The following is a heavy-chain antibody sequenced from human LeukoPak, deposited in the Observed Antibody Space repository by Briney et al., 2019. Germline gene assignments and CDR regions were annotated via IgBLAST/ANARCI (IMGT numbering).Heavy chain of an antibody. CDR2: IYSGGST. V-gene: IGHV3-66*02. CDR1: GFTVSSNY. J-gene: IGHJ4*02. CDR3: ASQGEPYFDWPQDY. Sequence: GGSLRLPCAASGFTVSSNYMSWVRQAPGKGLEWVSVIYSGGSTYYADSVKGRFTISRDNSKNTLYLQMNSLRAEDTAVYYCASQGEPYFDWPQDYWGQGTLVTVSS. D-gene: IGHD3-9*01.